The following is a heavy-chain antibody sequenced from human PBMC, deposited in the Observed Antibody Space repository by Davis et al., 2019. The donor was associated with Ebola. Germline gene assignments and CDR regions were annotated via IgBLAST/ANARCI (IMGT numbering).Heavy chain of an antibody. CDR2: IQYDGSNK. J-gene: IGHJ4*02. CDR1: GFTFSSYG. V-gene: IGHV3-30*02. Sequence: GESLKISCAASGFTFSSYGMHWVRQAPGKGLEWVAFIQYDGSNKYYADSVKGRFTISRDNSKNTLYLQMNSLRAEDTAVYYCAKDGYGSGSYFPYYFDYWGQGTLVTVSS. CDR3: AKDGYGSGSYFPYYFDY. D-gene: IGHD3-10*01.